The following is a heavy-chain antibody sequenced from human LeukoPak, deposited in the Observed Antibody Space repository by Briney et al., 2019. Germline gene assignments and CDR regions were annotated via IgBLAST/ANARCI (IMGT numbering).Heavy chain of an antibody. Sequence: VASVKVSCKASGYTFTSYGISWVRQAPGQGLEWMGWISAYNGNTNYAQKLQGRVTMTTDTSTSTAYMELRSLRSDDTAVYYCAREPGAYYDILTGYYILGAFDIWGQGTMVTVSS. J-gene: IGHJ3*02. D-gene: IGHD3-9*01. CDR1: GYTFTSYG. CDR2: ISAYNGNT. V-gene: IGHV1-18*01. CDR3: AREPGAYYDILTGYYILGAFDI.